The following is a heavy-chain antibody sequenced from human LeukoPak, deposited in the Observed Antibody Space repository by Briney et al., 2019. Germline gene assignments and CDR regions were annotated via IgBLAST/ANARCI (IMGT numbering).Heavy chain of an antibody. CDR2: IKQDGSEK. CDR1: GFTFSSYW. J-gene: IGHJ4*02. D-gene: IGHD3-9*01. CDR3: ARPTLLRYFDWLLYQRPASFYFDY. V-gene: IGHV3-7*01. Sequence: PGGSLRLSCAASGFTFSSYWMSWVRQAPGKGLEWVANIKQDGSEKYYVDSVKGRFTISRDNAKNSPYLQMNSLRAEDTAVYYCARPTLLRYFDWLLYQRPASFYFDYWGQGTLVTVSS.